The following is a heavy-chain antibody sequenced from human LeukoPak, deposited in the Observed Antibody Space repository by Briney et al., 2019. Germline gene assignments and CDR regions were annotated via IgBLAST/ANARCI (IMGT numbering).Heavy chain of an antibody. Sequence: ASEKVSCKVSGYTLTELSMHWVRQAPGKGLEWVGGFDPEDGETIYAQKFQGRVTMTEDTSTDTAYMELSSLRSEDTAVYYCATDRPSAQTMIVVVEAFDIWGQGTMVTVSS. CDR3: ATDRPSAQTMIVVVEAFDI. J-gene: IGHJ3*02. V-gene: IGHV1-24*01. CDR2: FDPEDGET. D-gene: IGHD3-22*01. CDR1: GYTLTELS.